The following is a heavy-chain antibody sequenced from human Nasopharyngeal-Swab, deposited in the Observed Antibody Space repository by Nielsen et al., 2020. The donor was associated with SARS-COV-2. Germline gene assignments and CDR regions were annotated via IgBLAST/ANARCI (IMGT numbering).Heavy chain of an antibody. CDR1: GYTFTSYG. CDR3: ARDTRDSSGYAFDI. Sequence: ASVKVSCKASGYTFTSYGISWVRQAPGQGLEWMGWISAYNGNTNYAQKLRGRVTMTTDTSTSTAYMELSSLRSEDTAVYYCARDTRDSSGYAFDIWGQGTMVTVSS. D-gene: IGHD3-22*01. CDR2: ISAYNGNT. V-gene: IGHV1-18*01. J-gene: IGHJ3*02.